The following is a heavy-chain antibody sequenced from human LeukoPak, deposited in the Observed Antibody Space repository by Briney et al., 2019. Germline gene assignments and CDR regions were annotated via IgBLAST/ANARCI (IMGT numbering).Heavy chain of an antibody. CDR1: QYALTGHY. CDR3: AREAFYFGSGPTLFDY. D-gene: IGHD2-15*01. CDR2: INPNNGDT. J-gene: IGHJ4*02. V-gene: IGHV1-2*06. Sequence: ASVKVSSKASQYALTGHYMHWVRQAPGQGLEWMGLINPNNGDTNSAQKFQGRVTMTRDMSIDTPYMELRRLRSDDTAVYYCAREAFYFGSGPTLFDYRGQGTLVTVSS.